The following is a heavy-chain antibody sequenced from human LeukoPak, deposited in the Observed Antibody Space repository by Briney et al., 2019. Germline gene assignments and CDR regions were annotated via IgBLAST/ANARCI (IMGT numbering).Heavy chain of an antibody. D-gene: IGHD5-24*01. J-gene: IGHJ4*02. Sequence: GGSLRLSCAASGFTFDDYAMHWVRQAPGKGLEWVSGISWNSGSIGYADSVKGRFTISRDNAKNSLYLQMNSLRVEDTAMYYCAMGDYFDYWGQGTLVTVSS. CDR2: ISWNSGSI. CDR1: GFTFDDYA. CDR3: AMGDYFDY. V-gene: IGHV3-9*01.